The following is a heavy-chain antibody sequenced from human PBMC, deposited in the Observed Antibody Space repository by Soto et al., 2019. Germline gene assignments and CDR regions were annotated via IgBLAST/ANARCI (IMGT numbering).Heavy chain of an antibody. CDR3: ARGRVAAADY. CDR2: INHSGST. V-gene: IGHV4-34*01. D-gene: IGHD6-13*01. CDR1: GGSFSGYY. Sequence: PSETLSLTCAVYGGSFSGYYWSWIRQPPGKGLEWIGEINHSGSTNYNPSLKSRVTISVDTSKNHFSLKLTSVTAADTAVYYCARGRVAAADYWGQGTLVTVSS. J-gene: IGHJ4*02.